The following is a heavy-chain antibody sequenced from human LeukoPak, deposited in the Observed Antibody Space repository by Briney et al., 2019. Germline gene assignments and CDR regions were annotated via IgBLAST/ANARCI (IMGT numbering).Heavy chain of an antibody. V-gene: IGHV4-61*02. CDR2: IYTSGST. CDR1: GGSISSGSYY. D-gene: IGHD6-6*01. CDR3: ARDGSSSSIDY. Sequence: SETLSLTCTVSGGSISSGSYYWSWIRQPAGKGLEWIGRIYTSGSTNYNPSLKSRVTISVDTSKNQFSLKLSSVTAADTAVYYCARDGSSSSIDYWGQGTLVTVSS. J-gene: IGHJ4*02.